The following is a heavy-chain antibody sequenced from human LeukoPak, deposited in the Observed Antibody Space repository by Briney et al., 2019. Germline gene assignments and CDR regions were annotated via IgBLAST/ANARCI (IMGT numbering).Heavy chain of an antibody. CDR3: ARESSLVLGWYFDY. Sequence: ETLSLTCTVSGGSISSSSYYWGWIRQPRGKGLEWIGSIYYSGSTYYNPSLKSRVTISVDTSKNQFSLKLSSVTAADTAVYYCARESSLVLGWYFDYWGQGTLVTVSS. V-gene: IGHV4-39*07. J-gene: IGHJ4*02. D-gene: IGHD3-9*01. CDR2: IYYSGST. CDR1: GGSISSSSYY.